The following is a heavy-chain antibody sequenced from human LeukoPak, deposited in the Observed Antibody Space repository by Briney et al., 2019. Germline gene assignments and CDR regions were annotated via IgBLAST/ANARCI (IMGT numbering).Heavy chain of an antibody. CDR3: ARGGVGANPLDY. CDR2: IIPIFGTA. CDR1: GGTFSSYA. J-gene: IGHJ4*02. V-gene: IGHV1-69*13. D-gene: IGHD1-26*01. Sequence: GASVKVSCKASGGTFSSYAISWVRQAPGQGLEWMGGIIPIFGTANYAQKFQGRVTITADESTSTAYMELSSLRSEDTAVYYCARGGVGANPLDYWGQGTLVTVSS.